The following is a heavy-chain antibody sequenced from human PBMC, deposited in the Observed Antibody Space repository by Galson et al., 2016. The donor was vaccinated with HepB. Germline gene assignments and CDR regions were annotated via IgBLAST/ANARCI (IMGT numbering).Heavy chain of an antibody. D-gene: IGHD1-20*01. J-gene: IGHJ4*02. CDR2: VSGSSRA. CDR1: GFTFSSYA. V-gene: IGHV3-23*01. Sequence: SLRLSCAASGFTFSSYAMSWVRQAPGKGLEWVSAVSGSSRAYYADSVKGRFTISRDNSKNTLYLQMNSLRAEDTAVYYCAKDEVPYKWNPLTLDYWGQGTLVTVSS. CDR3: AKDEVPYKWNPLTLDY.